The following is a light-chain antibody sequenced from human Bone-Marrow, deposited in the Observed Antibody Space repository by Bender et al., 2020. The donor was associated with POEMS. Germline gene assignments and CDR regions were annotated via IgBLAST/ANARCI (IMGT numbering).Light chain of an antibody. J-gene: IGLJ3*02. CDR1: ISNIGAHA. CDR3: AVWDDGLDGWV. Sequence: QSVLTQPPSASGTPGQRVTISCSGGISNIGAHAGNWYQHLPGTPPKILIYSSHLRPSEVPDRYSGSRSGTSASLAISGLQSEDEADYYCAVWDDGLDGWVFGGGTKLTVL. V-gene: IGLV1-44*01. CDR2: SSH.